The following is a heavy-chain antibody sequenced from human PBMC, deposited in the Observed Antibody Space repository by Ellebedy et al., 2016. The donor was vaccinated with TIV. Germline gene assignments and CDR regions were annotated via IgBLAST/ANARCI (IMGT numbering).Heavy chain of an antibody. CDR2: INPNSGGT. CDR3: ASLPHYGDSGP. J-gene: IGHJ5*02. D-gene: IGHD4-17*01. Sequence: AASVKVSCKASGYTFTGYYMHSVRQPPGQGLEWIGWINPNSGGTNYAQKFQGRVTMTRDTSISTAYMELSRLRSDDTAVYSCASLPHYGDSGPWGQGTLVTVSS. CDR1: GYTFTGYY. V-gene: IGHV1-2*02.